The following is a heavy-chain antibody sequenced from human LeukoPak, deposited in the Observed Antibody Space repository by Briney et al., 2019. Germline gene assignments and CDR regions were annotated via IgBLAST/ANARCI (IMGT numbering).Heavy chain of an antibody. D-gene: IGHD3-22*01. Sequence: SGGSLRLSCAASGFTFSSYAMRWVRQAPGKGLEGVSAISGSGGSTYYADSVKGRFTISRDNSKNTLYLQMNSLRAEDTAVYYCAKFDYYYDSSGYPKTDAFDIWGQGTMVTVSS. CDR1: GFTFSSYA. J-gene: IGHJ3*02. CDR2: ISGSGGST. CDR3: AKFDYYYDSSGYPKTDAFDI. V-gene: IGHV3-23*01.